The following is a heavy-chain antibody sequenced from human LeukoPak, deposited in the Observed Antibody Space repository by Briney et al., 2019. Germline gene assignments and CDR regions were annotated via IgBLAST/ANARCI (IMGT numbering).Heavy chain of an antibody. CDR2: IYYSGST. V-gene: IGHV4-59*01. Sequence: SETLSLTCTVSGGSISSYYWSWIRQPPGKGLEWIGYIYYSGSTNYNPSLKSRVTISVDTSKNQFSLKLSSVTAADTAVYYCAKDHGNYYGSGSYYVYWGQGTLVTVSS. D-gene: IGHD3-10*01. J-gene: IGHJ4*02. CDR3: AKDHGNYYGSGSYYVY. CDR1: GGSISSYY.